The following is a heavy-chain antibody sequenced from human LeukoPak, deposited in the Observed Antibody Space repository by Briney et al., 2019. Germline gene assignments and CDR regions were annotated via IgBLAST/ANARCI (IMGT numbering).Heavy chain of an antibody. V-gene: IGHV3-23*01. CDR2: ISGSGGST. CDR3: AKDQYILTGNFDY. CDR1: GFTFSSYA. Sequence: GGSLRLSCAASGFTFSSYAMSWVRQAPGKGLVWVSAISGSGGSTYYADSVKGRFTISRDNSKNTLYLQMNSLRAEDTAVYYCAKDQYILTGNFDYWGQGTLVTVSS. D-gene: IGHD3-9*01. J-gene: IGHJ4*02.